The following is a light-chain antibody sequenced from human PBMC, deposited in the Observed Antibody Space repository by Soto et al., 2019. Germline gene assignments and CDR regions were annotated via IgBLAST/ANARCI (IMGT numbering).Light chain of an antibody. J-gene: IGLJ1*01. CDR2: EVS. V-gene: IGLV2-14*01. CDR1: TSDVGGYNY. CDR3: LSKISTISSV. Sequence: SVLTKPASVSGYPGQSIAISCTGTTSDVGGYNYVSWYQQHPGKVPKLLIHEVSNRPSGVSNRFPGSKTGNTASLTISGLQAEDEADYYCLSKISTISSVFGPGTKVTVL.